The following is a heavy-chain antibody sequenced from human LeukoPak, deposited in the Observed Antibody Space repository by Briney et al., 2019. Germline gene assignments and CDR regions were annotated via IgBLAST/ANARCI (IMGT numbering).Heavy chain of an antibody. CDR1: GYSFTSYW. CDR3: ARHGSMNYYYDSSGYYHTFDY. Sequence: GESLKISCKGSGYSFTSYWISWVRQMPGKGLEWMGIIYPGDSDTRYSPSFQGQVTISADKSISTAYLQWSSLKASDTAMYYCARHGSMNYYYDSSGYYHTFDYWGQGTLVTVSS. J-gene: IGHJ4*02. D-gene: IGHD3-22*01. V-gene: IGHV5-51*01. CDR2: IYPGDSDT.